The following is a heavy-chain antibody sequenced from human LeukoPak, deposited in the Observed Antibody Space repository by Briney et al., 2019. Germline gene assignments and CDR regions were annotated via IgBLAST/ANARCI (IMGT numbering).Heavy chain of an antibody. D-gene: IGHD2-2*01. CDR3: ARVVVVPAASDY. Sequence: GASVKVSCKASGYTFTSYGISWVRQAPGQGLEWMGIINPSGGSTSYAQKFQGRVTMTRDTSISTAYMELSRLRSDDTAVYYCARVVVVPAASDYWGQGTLVTVSS. CDR2: INPSGGST. J-gene: IGHJ4*02. CDR1: GYTFTSYG. V-gene: IGHV1-46*01.